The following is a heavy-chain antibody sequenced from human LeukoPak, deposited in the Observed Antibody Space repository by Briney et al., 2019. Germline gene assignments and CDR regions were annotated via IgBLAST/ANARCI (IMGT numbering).Heavy chain of an antibody. D-gene: IGHD6-19*01. CDR3: TRSPRGSSGWYGLS. CDR1: GGSISSYY. J-gene: IGHJ4*02. V-gene: IGHV4-59*08. Sequence: SETLSLTCTVSGGSISSYYWSWIRQPPGKGLEWIGYIYYSGSTNYNPSLKSRVTISVDTSKNQFSLKLSSVTAADTAVYYCTRSPRGSSGWYGLSWGQGTLVTVSS. CDR2: IYYSGST.